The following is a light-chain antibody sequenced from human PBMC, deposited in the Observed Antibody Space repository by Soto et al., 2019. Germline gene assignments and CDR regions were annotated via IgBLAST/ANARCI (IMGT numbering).Light chain of an antibody. CDR2: EVS. V-gene: IGLV2-8*01. CDR1: SSDVGGYNY. J-gene: IGLJ1*01. CDR3: SSHAGSKRV. Sequence: QSDLTQPPSSSVPPGQSVTISCTGTSSDVGGYNYVSWYQQHPGKAPKLMIYEVSKRPSGVPDRFSGSKSGNTASLTVSGLQAEDEADYYCSSHAGSKRVFGTGTKVTVL.